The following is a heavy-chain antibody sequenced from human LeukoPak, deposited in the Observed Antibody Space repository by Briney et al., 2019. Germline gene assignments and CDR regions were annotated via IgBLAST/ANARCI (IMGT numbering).Heavy chain of an antibody. CDR2: ISGSGGAT. Sequence: PGGSLRLSCAASGFTFSTCAMSWVRQAPGKGLEWVSGISGSGGATYYADSVKGRFTISRDNSKNTLYLQMNSLRAEDTAVYYCAKRVGLLWFGELDVWGKGTTVTISS. J-gene: IGHJ6*04. CDR1: GFTFSTCA. CDR3: AKRVGLLWFGELDV. V-gene: IGHV3-23*01. D-gene: IGHD3-10*01.